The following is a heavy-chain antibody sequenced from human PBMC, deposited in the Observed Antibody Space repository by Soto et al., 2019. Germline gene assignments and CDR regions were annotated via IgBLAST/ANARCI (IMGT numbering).Heavy chain of an antibody. CDR2: SRNEANSYTT. D-gene: IGHD6-19*01. J-gene: IGHJ4*02. CDR1: GFTLSDDY. CDR3: VSGSSGWSFDY. Sequence: VQLVESGGGLVQPGGSLRLSCAASGFTLSDDYMDWVRQAPGKGLEWVGRSRNEANSYTTLYAASVKGRFTISRDDSKNSVALQMDSLKTEDTAVYFCVSGSSGWSFDYWGQGTLVTVSS. V-gene: IGHV3-72*01.